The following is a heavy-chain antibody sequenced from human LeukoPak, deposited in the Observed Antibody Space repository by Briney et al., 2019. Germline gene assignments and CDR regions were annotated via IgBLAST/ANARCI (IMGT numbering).Heavy chain of an antibody. Sequence: SETLSLTCTVSGGSISSGSYYWSWIRQPAGKGLEWIGRIYTSGSTNYNPSLKSRVTISVDTSKNQFSLKLSSVPAADTAVYYCARDPGAAADYYYYYYMDVWGKGTTVTVSS. CDR3: ARDPGAAADYYYYYYMDV. CDR2: IYTSGST. V-gene: IGHV4-61*02. D-gene: IGHD6-13*01. CDR1: GGSISSGSYY. J-gene: IGHJ6*03.